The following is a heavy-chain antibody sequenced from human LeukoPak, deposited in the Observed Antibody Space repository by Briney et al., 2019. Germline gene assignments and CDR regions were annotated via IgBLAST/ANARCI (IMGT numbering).Heavy chain of an antibody. CDR2: IYHDGST. CDR1: GGSISSSNW. J-gene: IGHJ6*03. Sequence: SETLSLTCAVSGGSISSSNWWSWVRQPPGKELEWIGEIYHDGSTNYNPSLKSRVTISVDKSKNQFSLKLSSVTAADTAVYYCARDVYYGSGSYGYYYYYMDVWGKGTTVTVSS. CDR3: ARDVYYGSGSYGYYYYYMDV. D-gene: IGHD3-10*01. V-gene: IGHV4-4*02.